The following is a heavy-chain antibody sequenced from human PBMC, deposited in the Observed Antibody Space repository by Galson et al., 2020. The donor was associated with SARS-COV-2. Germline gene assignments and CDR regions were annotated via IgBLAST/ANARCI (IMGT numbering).Heavy chain of an antibody. CDR1: GFTFNSNT. Sequence: GGSLRLSCAASGFTFNSNTMSWVRQAPGKGLEWVSVIYSDGNTYYADAVRGRFTISRDNSKDTLYLQMNSLRSEDTAVYYCAKSYFASGSYWEADTCDCGGQGILVTVA. V-gene: IGHV3-23*03. CDR3: AKSYFASGSYWEADTCDC. CDR2: IYSDGNT. D-gene: IGHD3-10*01. J-gene: IGHJ4*02.